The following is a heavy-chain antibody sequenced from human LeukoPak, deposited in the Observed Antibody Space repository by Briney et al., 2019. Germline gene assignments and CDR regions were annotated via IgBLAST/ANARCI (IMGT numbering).Heavy chain of an antibody. V-gene: IGHV4-34*01. CDR1: GGSISSYY. Sequence: SETLSLTCTVSGGSISSYYWSWIRQPPGKGLEWIGEINHSGSTNYNPSLKSRVTISVDTSKNQFSLKLSSVTAADTAVYYCARGRAARGKKSFDYWGQGTLVTVSS. D-gene: IGHD6-6*01. CDR3: ARGRAARGKKSFDY. CDR2: INHSGST. J-gene: IGHJ4*02.